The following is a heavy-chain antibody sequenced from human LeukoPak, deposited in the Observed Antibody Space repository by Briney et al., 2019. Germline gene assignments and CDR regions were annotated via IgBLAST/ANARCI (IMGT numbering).Heavy chain of an antibody. CDR2: IFHTGST. D-gene: IGHD6-19*01. CDR3: AREPGQWLVLSWYFDL. V-gene: IGHV4-39*07. Sequence: PSETLSLTCTVSGGSISSSSHYWGWIRQPPGKGLEWIGSIFHTGSTYYNPSLKSRVTMSVDTSKNLFSLKLNSVTAADTAVYYCAREPGQWLVLSWYFDLWGRGTLVTVSS. CDR1: GGSISSSSHY. J-gene: IGHJ2*01.